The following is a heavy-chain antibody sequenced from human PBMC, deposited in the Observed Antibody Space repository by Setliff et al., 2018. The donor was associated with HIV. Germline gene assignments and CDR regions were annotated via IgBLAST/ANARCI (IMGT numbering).Heavy chain of an antibody. J-gene: IGHJ4*02. D-gene: IGHD3-10*01. CDR1: GYTFSNYG. CDR2: INAFTGKT. Sequence: ASVKVSCKASGYTFSNYGLSWVRQAPGQGLAWVGWINAFTGKTHYAQDFQGRVTVTTDTSTDTSYMELRSLRSDDTAVYYCTPTDYGGSDYWGQGTLVTVSS. CDR3: TPTDYGGSDY. V-gene: IGHV1-18*01.